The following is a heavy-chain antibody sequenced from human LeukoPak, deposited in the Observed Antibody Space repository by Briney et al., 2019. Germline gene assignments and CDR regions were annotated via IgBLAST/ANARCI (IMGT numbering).Heavy chain of an antibody. Sequence: GGSLRLSCVGSGFTSIAYALTWARQAPGKGLEWVSGISGGGVTTYYADSVKGRFTISRDNSKNTLYLQMNSLRADDTAIYYCAKGPSEGWFGWFNSWGQGTLVTVSS. CDR3: AKGPSEGWFGWFNS. CDR1: GFTSIAYA. V-gene: IGHV3-23*01. CDR2: ISGGGVTT. J-gene: IGHJ5*01. D-gene: IGHD3-10*01.